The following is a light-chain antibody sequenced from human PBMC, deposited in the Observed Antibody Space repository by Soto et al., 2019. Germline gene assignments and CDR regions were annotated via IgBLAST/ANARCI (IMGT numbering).Light chain of an antibody. CDR2: EVT. Sequence: QSALAQPPSASGSPGQSVTISCTGTSSDVGSYNYVSWYQQHPDQAPKLMLYEVTKRPSGVPDRFSGSKSGNTASLTVAGLQAEDEADYYCSLYVDNNNLLFGGGTKLT. CDR3: SLYVDNNNLL. J-gene: IGLJ2*01. CDR1: SSDVGSYNY. V-gene: IGLV2-8*01.